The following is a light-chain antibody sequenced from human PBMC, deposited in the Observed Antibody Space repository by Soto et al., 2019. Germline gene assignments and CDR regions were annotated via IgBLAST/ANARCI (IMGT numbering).Light chain of an antibody. Sequence: QSVLTQPPSVSGAPGQRVTISCTGSSSNIGAGYDVHWYQQLPGTAPKLLIYCNSNRPSGVPDRFSDSKSGTTASLAITGLQSEDEADYYCQSYDSSLSGFYVFGSGTKLNVL. CDR1: SSNIGAGYD. V-gene: IGLV1-40*01. CDR2: CNS. J-gene: IGLJ1*01. CDR3: QSYDSSLSGFYV.